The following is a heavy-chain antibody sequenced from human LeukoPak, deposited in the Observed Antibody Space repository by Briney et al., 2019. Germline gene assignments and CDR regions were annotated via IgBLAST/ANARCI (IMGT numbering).Heavy chain of an antibody. CDR2: INHSGST. CDR1: GGSFSGYY. D-gene: IGHD3-10*01. J-gene: IGHJ5*02. V-gene: IGHV4-34*01. Sequence: KPSETLSLTCAVYGGSFSGYYWSWIRQPPGKGLEWIGEINHSGSTNYNPSLKSRVTISVDTSKNQFSLKLSSVTAADTAVYYCARDRHYYGSGSYGWFDPWGQGTLVTVSS. CDR3: ARDRHYYGSGSYGWFDP.